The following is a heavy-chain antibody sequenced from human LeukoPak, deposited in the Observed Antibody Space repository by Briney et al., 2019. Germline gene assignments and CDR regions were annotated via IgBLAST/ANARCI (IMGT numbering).Heavy chain of an antibody. CDR3: ARGSWQQLGNFDNRHYYYYMDV. D-gene: IGHD6-13*01. CDR2: ISAYNGNT. J-gene: IGHJ6*03. CDR1: GYTFTSYG. Sequence: ASVKVSCKASGYTFTSYGISWVRQAPGQGLEWMGWISAYNGNTNYAQKLQGRVTMTTDTSTSTAYMELRSLRSDDTAVYYCARGSWQQLGNFDNRHYYYYMDVWGKGTTVTVSS. V-gene: IGHV1-18*01.